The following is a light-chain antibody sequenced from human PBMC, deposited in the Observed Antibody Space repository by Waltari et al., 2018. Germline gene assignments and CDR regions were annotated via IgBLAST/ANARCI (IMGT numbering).Light chain of an antibody. CDR1: QSVSSSY. CDR2: GAS. Sequence: EIVLTQSPGTLSLSPGERATLSCRASQSVSSSYLAWYQQKPGQAPRLLIYGASSRATGIPDRFSGSGSGTDFTLTISRLEPEDFAVYYCQQRSDWPCMFGQGTRVEIK. J-gene: IGKJ1*01. V-gene: IGKV3D-20*02. CDR3: QQRSDWPCM.